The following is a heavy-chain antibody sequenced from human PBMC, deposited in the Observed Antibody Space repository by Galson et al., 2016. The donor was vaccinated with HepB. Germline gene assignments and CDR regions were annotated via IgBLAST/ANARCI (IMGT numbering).Heavy chain of an antibody. CDR3: AKETIPTRLGVFGQLEF. Sequence: SVKVSCKASGFTFIGYSIQWVRQVPGQGLEWMGWIDPMSGGTRYAQKFKDLVTLTRDTSTKTVYMELRRMSSGDTAIYYCAKETIPTRLGVFGQLEFWGQGTLVSVPS. V-gene: IGHV1-2*04. D-gene: IGHD3-3*01. J-gene: IGHJ4*02. CDR2: IDPMSGGT. CDR1: GFTFIGYS.